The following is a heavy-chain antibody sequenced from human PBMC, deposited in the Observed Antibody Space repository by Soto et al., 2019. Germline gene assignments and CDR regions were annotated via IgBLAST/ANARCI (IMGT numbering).Heavy chain of an antibody. CDR2: ISSSSSYT. D-gene: IGHD6-19*01. J-gene: IGHJ6*02. CDR3: ARVGSSGSYGMDV. Sequence: GSLRLSCAASGFTFSDYYMSWIRQAPGKGLEWVSYISSSSSYTNYADSVKGRFTISRDNAKNSLYLQMNSLRAEDTAVYYCARVGSSGSYGMDVWGQGTTVTVSS. CDR1: GFTFSDYY. V-gene: IGHV3-11*06.